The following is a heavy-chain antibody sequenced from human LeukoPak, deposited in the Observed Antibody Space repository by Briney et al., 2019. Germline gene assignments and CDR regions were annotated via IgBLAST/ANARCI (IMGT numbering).Heavy chain of an antibody. Sequence: GDSLRLSCAASGFTFRNYALTWVRPAPGEGLDWVSGISGWGGSTYYAVPVKGRFTISRDNSENTLYMQMNSLRAEDTAVYYCAKDLDHSRITIFGVVITGSLFDYWGQGTLGTVSS. CDR3: AKDLDHSRITIFGVVITGSLFDY. J-gene: IGHJ4*02. CDR2: ISGWGGST. CDR1: GFTFRNYA. V-gene: IGHV3-23*01. D-gene: IGHD3-3*01.